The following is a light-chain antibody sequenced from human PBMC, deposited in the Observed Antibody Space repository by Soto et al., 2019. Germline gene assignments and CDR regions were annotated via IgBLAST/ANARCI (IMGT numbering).Light chain of an antibody. J-gene: IGKJ1*01. Sequence: DFQMTQSPSTLSASVGDRVTITCRASQNINNWVAWYQQKPGKAPKFLIYDASTLQRGVPSRFSGSGFGTKFSLTISSLQPDDFGSYYCQHTRTFGQGTKVEIK. V-gene: IGKV1-5*01. CDR2: DAS. CDR3: QHTRT. CDR1: QNINNW.